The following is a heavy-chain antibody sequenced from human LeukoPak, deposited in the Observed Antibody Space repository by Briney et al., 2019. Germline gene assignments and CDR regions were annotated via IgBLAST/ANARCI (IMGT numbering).Heavy chain of an antibody. Sequence: SETLSLTCTVSGGSISSYYWGWIRQPPGKGLEWIGSIYYSGSTYYNPSLKSRVTISVDTSKNQFSLKLSSVTAADTAVYYCARNVVDTAMAIYYWGQGTLVTVSS. V-gene: IGHV4-39*07. J-gene: IGHJ4*02. CDR1: GGSISSYY. CDR2: IYYSGST. CDR3: ARNVVDTAMAIYY. D-gene: IGHD5-18*01.